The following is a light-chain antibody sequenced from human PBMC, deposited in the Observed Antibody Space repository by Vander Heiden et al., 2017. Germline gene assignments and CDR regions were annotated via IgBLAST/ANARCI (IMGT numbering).Light chain of an antibody. J-gene: IGKJ4*01. V-gene: IGKV2-28*01. CDR2: LGS. CDR3: MQSLQTPLT. CDR1: QSLLHSNGFNY. Sequence: DLVMSQSPLPQPVTPGEPASIPCRSSQSLLHSNGFNYLDWYLQKPGQSPQLLIFLGSNRASGVPDRISGSGSGTDFTLRISRVEPEDVGVYYCMQSLQTPLTFGGGTKVEIK.